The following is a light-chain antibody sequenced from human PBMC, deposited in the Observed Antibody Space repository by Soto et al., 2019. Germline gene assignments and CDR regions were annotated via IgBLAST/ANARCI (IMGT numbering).Light chain of an antibody. Sequence: EIVVTQSPATLSLSPGERATLTCRAIQSVSSYLAWYQQKPGQAPRLLIYDASSRATGIPARFSGSGSGTDFTLTISSLEPEDFAVYYCQQRSNWPRGITFGQGTRLEIK. V-gene: IGKV3-11*01. J-gene: IGKJ5*01. CDR1: QSVSSY. CDR3: QQRSNWPRGIT. CDR2: DAS.